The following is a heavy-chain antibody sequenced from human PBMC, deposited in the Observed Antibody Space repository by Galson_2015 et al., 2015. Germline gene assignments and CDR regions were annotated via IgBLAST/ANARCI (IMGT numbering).Heavy chain of an antibody. Sequence: QSGAEVKKPGESLQISCTGSGYSFTSYWIGWVRQMPGKGLEWMGIIYPGDSDTRYSPSFQGQVTISADKSISTAYLQWSSLKASDTAIYYCAGGGGAAAGPPYYYGMDVWAQGPTVTVSS. J-gene: IGHJ6*02. CDR2: IYPGDSDT. CDR3: AGGGGAAAGPPYYYGMDV. V-gene: IGHV5-51*03. D-gene: IGHD6-13*01. CDR1: GYSFTSYW.